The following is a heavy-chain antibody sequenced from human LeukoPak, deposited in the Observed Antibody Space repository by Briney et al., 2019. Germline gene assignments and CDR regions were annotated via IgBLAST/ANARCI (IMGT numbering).Heavy chain of an antibody. V-gene: IGHV3-7*01. Sequence: GGSLRLSCAASGFTFSNSWMAWVRQAPGKGLEWVANIKQDRSTKHYADSLKDRFTISRDNPKNLLYVQMNSLRADDTAVYYCARDTDGSLDYWGQGILVTVAS. D-gene: IGHD1-26*01. CDR1: GFTFSNSW. CDR3: ARDTDGSLDY. CDR2: IKQDRSTK. J-gene: IGHJ4*02.